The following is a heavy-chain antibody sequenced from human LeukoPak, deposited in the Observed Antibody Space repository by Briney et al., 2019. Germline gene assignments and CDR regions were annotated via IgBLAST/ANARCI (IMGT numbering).Heavy chain of an antibody. D-gene: IGHD3-22*01. CDR1: GGSISSSSYY. Sequence: PSETLSLTCTVSGGSISSSSYYWGWLRQPPGKGLEWIGSIYYSGSTYYNPSLKSRVTISVDTSKNQFSLKLSSVTAADTAVYYCARGEYYDSSGYPSPYNWFDPWGQGTLVTVSS. CDR3: ARGEYYDSSGYPSPYNWFDP. J-gene: IGHJ5*02. CDR2: IYYSGST. V-gene: IGHV4-39*01.